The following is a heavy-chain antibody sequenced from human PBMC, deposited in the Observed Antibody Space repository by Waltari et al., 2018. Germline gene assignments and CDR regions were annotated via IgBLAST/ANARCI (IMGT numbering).Heavy chain of an antibody. CDR1: GFTFGFYW. V-gene: IGHV3-74*01. Sequence: EVQLVESGGGVVQSGGSLRLSCAGSGFTFGFYWMHWVSQLPGKGLVWVSGINYGGRLTDYADSVKGRFTVSRDNAESTVYLQMDSLRVEDTADYYCARDNGGGYWYFDIWGRGALVTVSS. CDR2: INYGGRLT. D-gene: IGHD7-27*01. CDR3: ARDNGGGYWYFDI. J-gene: IGHJ2*01.